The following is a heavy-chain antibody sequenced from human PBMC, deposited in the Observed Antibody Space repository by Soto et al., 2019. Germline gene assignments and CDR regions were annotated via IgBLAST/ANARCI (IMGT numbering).Heavy chain of an antibody. CDR1: GGSISSYY. CDR2: IYYSGTT. CDR3: ARVWGGAFDI. D-gene: IGHD3-10*01. Sequence: QVQLQESGPGLVKPSETLSLTCTVSGGSISSYYWSWIRQPPGKGLEWIGYIYYSGTTNYHPSLKSRVTLSVDTSKNQFSLKLSSVTAADTAVYYCARVWGGAFDIWGQGTMVTVSS. V-gene: IGHV4-59*01. J-gene: IGHJ3*02.